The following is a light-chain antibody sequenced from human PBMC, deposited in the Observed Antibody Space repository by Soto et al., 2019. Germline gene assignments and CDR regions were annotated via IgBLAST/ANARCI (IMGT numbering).Light chain of an antibody. V-gene: IGLV2-8*01. Sequence: QSALTQPPSASGSLGQSGTISCTGTSSDIGGYEHVSWYQQYPGKAPKLMIYEVTRRPSGVPDRFSGSKSGNTASLTVSGLQAEDEADYYCSSYAGSNKLFGGGTKLTVL. CDR2: EVT. CDR3: SSYAGSNKL. CDR1: SSDIGGYEH. J-gene: IGLJ3*02.